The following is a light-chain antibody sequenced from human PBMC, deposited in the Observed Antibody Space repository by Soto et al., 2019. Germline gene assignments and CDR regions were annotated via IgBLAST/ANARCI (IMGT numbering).Light chain of an antibody. CDR2: GAS. CDR1: QSVSNNY. Sequence: EIVLTQSPVTLSSSPGERATLSCRSSQSVSNNYLAWYQQKPGQAPRLLIYGASSRATGITDRFSGTGSETDFTLTISRLEPEDFAVYYCQQYDNSPITVGQGTRLEIK. V-gene: IGKV3-20*01. J-gene: IGKJ5*01. CDR3: QQYDNSPIT.